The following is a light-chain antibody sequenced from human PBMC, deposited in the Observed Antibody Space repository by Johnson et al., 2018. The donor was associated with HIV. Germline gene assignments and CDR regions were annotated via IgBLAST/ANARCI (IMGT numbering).Light chain of an antibody. J-gene: IGLJ1*01. Sequence: QSVLTQPPSVSAAPGQKVTISCSGSSSNIGNNYVSWYQQLPGTAPKLLIYENNKRPSGIPDRFSGSKSGTSATLGITGLQTGDEADYNCGTWDTSLRAVFGKWTMVTGL. CDR1: SSNIGNNY. CDR2: ENN. CDR3: GTWDTSLRAV. V-gene: IGLV1-51*02.